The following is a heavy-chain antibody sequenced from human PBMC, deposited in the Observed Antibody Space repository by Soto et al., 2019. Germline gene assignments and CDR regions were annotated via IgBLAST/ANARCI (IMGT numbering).Heavy chain of an antibody. D-gene: IGHD2-21*01. V-gene: IGHV3-23*01. Sequence: EVQLLESGGGLIQPGGSLRLSCEASGFTFSNYGMTWVRLAPGKGLEWVSTISGSGGRTFYADPVKGRFTISRANSKNTLYLQKNSLTAEDTAVYYCAQEMIASTLAGYCDYGGQGTLVTVSS. CDR3: AQEMIASTLAGYCDY. J-gene: IGHJ4*02. CDR1: GFTFSNYG. CDR2: ISGSGGRT.